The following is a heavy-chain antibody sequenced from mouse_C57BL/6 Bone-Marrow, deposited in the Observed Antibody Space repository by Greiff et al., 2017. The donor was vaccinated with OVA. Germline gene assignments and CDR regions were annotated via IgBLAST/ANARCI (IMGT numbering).Heavy chain of an antibody. CDR2: IYPRSGNT. V-gene: IGHV1-81*01. D-gene: IGHD1-1*01. J-gene: IGHJ2*01. CDR3: AIDYGSSWYYFDY. Sequence: VKLQESGAELARPGASVKLSCKASGYTFTSYGISWVKQRPGQGLEWIGEIYPRSGNTYYNEKFKGKATLTADKSSSTAYMELRSLTSEDSAVYFCAIDYGSSWYYFDYWGQGTTLTVSS. CDR1: GYTFTSYG.